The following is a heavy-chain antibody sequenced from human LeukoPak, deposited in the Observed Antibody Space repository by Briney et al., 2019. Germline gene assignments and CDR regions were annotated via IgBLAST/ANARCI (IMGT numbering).Heavy chain of an antibody. J-gene: IGHJ4*02. CDR1: GYTFTDYY. Sequence: ASVKVSCKVSGYTFTDYYMHWVQQAPGKGLEWMGLVDPEDGETIYAEKFQGRVTITADTSTDTAYMELSSLRPEDTAVYYCATDRMARGVFDYWGQGTLVTVSS. V-gene: IGHV1-69-2*01. CDR2: VDPEDGET. D-gene: IGHD2-8*01. CDR3: ATDRMARGVFDY.